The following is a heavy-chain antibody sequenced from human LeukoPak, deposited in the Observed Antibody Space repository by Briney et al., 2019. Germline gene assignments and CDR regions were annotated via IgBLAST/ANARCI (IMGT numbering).Heavy chain of an antibody. D-gene: IGHD2-15*01. Sequence: ASVKVSCKASGYTFTRYDINWVRQATGQGLEWMGWMNPKSGNTGHAQKFQGRVTITRDTSTSTVYMELSSLRSEDTAVYFRARVDGSPDYWGQGTLVTVSS. J-gene: IGHJ4*02. CDR1: GYTFTRYD. V-gene: IGHV1-8*03. CDR3: ARVDGSPDY. CDR2: MNPKSGNT.